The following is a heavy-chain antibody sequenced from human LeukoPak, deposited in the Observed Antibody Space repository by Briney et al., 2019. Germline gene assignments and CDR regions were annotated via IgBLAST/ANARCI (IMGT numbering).Heavy chain of an antibody. Sequence: GGSLRLSCAASGFTFSSYWMSWVCQAPGKGLEWVSNIKKDGSEKYYADSVKGRFTISRDNAKNSLYLQMNSLRDEATAVYYCASRDYARSGYWNDYYYYGMDVWGQGTTVTVSS. CDR2: IKKDGSEK. CDR3: ASRDYARSGYWNDYYYYGMDV. D-gene: IGHD3-22*01. CDR1: GFTFSSYW. J-gene: IGHJ6*02. V-gene: IGHV3-7*01.